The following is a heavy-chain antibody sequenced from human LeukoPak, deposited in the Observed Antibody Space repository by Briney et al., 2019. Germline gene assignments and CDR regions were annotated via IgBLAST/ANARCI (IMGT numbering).Heavy chain of an antibody. CDR3: AKDSAD. CDR1: GFTFDDYA. CDR2: ISWNSGSI. Sequence: GGSLRLSCAASGFTFDDYAMHWVRQAPGKGLEWVSGISWNSGSIGYADSVKGRFTISRDNAKDSLYLQMNSLRAEDTALYYCAKDSADWGQGTLVTVSS. V-gene: IGHV3-9*01. J-gene: IGHJ4*02.